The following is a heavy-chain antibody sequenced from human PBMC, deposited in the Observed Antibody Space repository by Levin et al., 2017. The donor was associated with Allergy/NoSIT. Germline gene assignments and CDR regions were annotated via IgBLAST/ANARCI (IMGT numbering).Heavy chain of an antibody. J-gene: IGHJ2*01. CDR1: GDSLSSGSNY. CDR3: ARHRGKEGYFDL. Sequence: SETLSLTCTVSGDSLSSGSNYWGWIRQSPGKGLEWIGSISETGNIYYNPSLKSRVTKSVDTSKNQFSLRLTSVTAADTAVYYCARHRGKEGYFDLWGRGTLVTVSS. CDR2: ISETGNI. V-gene: IGHV4-39*01. D-gene: IGHD3-10*01.